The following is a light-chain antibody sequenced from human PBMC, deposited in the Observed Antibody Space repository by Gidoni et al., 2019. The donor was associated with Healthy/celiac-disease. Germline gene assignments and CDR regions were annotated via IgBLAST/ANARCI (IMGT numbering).Light chain of an antibody. Sequence: EIVLTQSPATLSLSPGASATLSCRASQSVSSYLAWYQQKPGQAPRLLIYDASNRATGIPARFSGSGSGTDFTLTISSLEPEDFAVYYCQQRSNWPVTFGQGTKVEIK. V-gene: IGKV3-11*01. CDR1: QSVSSY. CDR2: DAS. CDR3: QQRSNWPVT. J-gene: IGKJ1*01.